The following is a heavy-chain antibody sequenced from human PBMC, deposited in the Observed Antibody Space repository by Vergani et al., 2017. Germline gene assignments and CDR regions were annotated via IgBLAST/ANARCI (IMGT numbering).Heavy chain of an antibody. CDR2: ISWDGGST. J-gene: IGHJ6*02. V-gene: IGHV3-43D*03. CDR3: AKDGGKHYYGSGSYPNYYYDGMDV. CDR1: GFTFDDYA. D-gene: IGHD3-10*01. Sequence: EVQLVESGGVVVQPGGSLRLSCAASGFTFDDYAMHWVRQAPGKGLEWVSLISWDGGSTYYAESVKGRFTISRDNSKNSPYLQMNSLRAEDTALYYCAKDGGKHYYGSGSYPNYYYDGMDVWGQGTTVTVSS.